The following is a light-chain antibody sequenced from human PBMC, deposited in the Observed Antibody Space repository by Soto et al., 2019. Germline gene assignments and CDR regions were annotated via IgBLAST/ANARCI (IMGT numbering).Light chain of an antibody. CDR2: GAS. CDR3: QQYGSSPVT. Sequence: EIVSTQSPGTLSLSPGERVTLSCRASQSVSNRYLAWYQQKPGQTPRLLIYGASSRATGIPDRFSGSGSGTDFTLTISRLEPEDFAVYFCQQYGSSPVTFGGGTKVDIK. V-gene: IGKV3-20*01. J-gene: IGKJ4*01. CDR1: QSVSNRY.